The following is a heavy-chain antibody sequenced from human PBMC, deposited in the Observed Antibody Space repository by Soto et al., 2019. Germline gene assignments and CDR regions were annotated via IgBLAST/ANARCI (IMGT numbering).Heavy chain of an antibody. CDR2: IYYSGST. V-gene: IGHV4-31*03. J-gene: IGHJ4*02. CDR3: ARGSGYYYAQPLFDY. Sequence: QVQLQESGPGLVKPSQTLSLTCTVSGGSISSGGYYWSWIRQHPGKGLEWIGYIYYSGSTYYNPSLKRRFTISLATSKHRFSLKLSSVTAADTAVYYCARGSGYYYAQPLFDYWGQGTLVTVSS. CDR1: GGSISSGGYY. D-gene: IGHD3-22*01.